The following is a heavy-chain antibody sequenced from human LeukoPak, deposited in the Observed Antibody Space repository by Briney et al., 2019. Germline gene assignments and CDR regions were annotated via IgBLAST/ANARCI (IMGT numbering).Heavy chain of an antibody. D-gene: IGHD1-26*01. CDR1: SFXXXY. CDR3: ARGRRYRAQNWFDP. Sequence: SFXXXYWSWXXXXPGKGLEWIGEINHSGSTNYNPSLKSRVTISVDTSKNQFSLKLSSVTAADTAVYYCARGRRYRAQNWFDPWGQGTLVTVSS. J-gene: IGHJ5*02. CDR2: INHSGST. V-gene: IGHV4-34*01.